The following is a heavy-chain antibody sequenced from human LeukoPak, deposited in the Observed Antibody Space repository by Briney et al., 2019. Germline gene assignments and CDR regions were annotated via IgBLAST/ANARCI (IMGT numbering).Heavy chain of an antibody. CDR1: GGSISSYY. CDR3: ARAPYGSGFDY. D-gene: IGHD3-10*01. Sequence: PSETLSLTCTVSGGSISSYYWSWIRQPPGKGLEWIGYIYYSGSTNYNPSLKSRVTISVDTSKNQFSLKLSSVTAADTAVYYCARAPYGSGFDYWGRGTLVTVSS. V-gene: IGHV4-59*01. CDR2: IYYSGST. J-gene: IGHJ4*02.